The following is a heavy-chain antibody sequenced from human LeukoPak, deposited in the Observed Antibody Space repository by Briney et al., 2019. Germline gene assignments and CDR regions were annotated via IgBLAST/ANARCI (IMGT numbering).Heavy chain of an antibody. CDR1: GGSFSGYY. CDR3: ARDRWALWFGELSYLAWFDP. V-gene: IGHV4-34*01. CDR2: IYYSGNT. D-gene: IGHD3-10*01. Sequence: ESSETLSLTCAVYGGSFSGYYWSWIRQPPGKGLEWIGSIYYSGNTYYNASLKSQVSISIDTSKNQFSLRLTSVTAADAAVYYCARDRWALWFGELSYLAWFDPWGQGTLVTVSS. J-gene: IGHJ5*02.